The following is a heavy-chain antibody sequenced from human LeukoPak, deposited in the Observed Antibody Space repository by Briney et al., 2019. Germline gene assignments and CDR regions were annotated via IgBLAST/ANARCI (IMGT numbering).Heavy chain of an antibody. D-gene: IGHD2-2*01. J-gene: IGHJ5*02. Sequence: SVKVSCKASGGTFSSYAISWVRQAPGQGLERMGGIIPIFGTANYAQKFQGRVTITTDESTSTAYMELSSLRSEDTAVYYCARGAGLGYCSSTSCPNWYDPWGQGTLVTVSS. CDR2: IIPIFGTA. CDR1: GGTFSSYA. CDR3: ARGAGLGYCSSTSCPNWYDP. V-gene: IGHV1-69*05.